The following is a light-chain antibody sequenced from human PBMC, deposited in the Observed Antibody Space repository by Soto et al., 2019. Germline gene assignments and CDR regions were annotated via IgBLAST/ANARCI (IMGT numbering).Light chain of an antibody. CDR2: KAS. J-gene: IGKJ1*01. CDR3: QQHNSWRT. Sequence: DIQITQSPYTLSASEGVRVTITCRASQSISSWLAWYQQKPGKAPKLLIYKASSLESGVPSRFSGSGSGTEFTLTISILQPDDFATYYFQQHNSWRTFGQGTKVDIK. CDR1: QSISSW. V-gene: IGKV1-5*03.